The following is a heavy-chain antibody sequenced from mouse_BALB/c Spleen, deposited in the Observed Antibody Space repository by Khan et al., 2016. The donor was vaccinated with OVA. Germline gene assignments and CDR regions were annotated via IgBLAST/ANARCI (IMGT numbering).Heavy chain of an antibody. CDR3: AKQIWATYYSMDY. V-gene: IGHV2-6-5*01. Sequence: QVQLKESGPGLVAPSQSLSITCTVSGFSLTDYGVSWIRQPPGKGLEWLGVIWGGGSTYYNSALKSRLSISKDNSKSQVFLKMNSLQTDDTTMYYCAKQIWATYYSMDYWGQGTSVTVSS. J-gene: IGHJ4*01. CDR1: GFSLTDYG. D-gene: IGHD1-1*02. CDR2: IWGGGST.